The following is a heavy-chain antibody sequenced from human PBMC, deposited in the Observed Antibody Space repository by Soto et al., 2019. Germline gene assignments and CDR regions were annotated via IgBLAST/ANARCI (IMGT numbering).Heavy chain of an antibody. CDR3: SRVAGVISIAAAGNHWFDP. CDR2: IIPIFGTA. V-gene: IGHV1-69*05. D-gene: IGHD6-13*01. J-gene: IGHJ5*02. CDR1: GGTFSSYA. Sequence: ASVKVSCKASGGTFSSYAISWVRQAPGQGLEWMGGIIPIFGTANYAQKFQGRVTITTDESTSTAYMELSSLRSEDTAACYCSRVAGVISIAAAGNHWFDPWGQGTLVTVSS.